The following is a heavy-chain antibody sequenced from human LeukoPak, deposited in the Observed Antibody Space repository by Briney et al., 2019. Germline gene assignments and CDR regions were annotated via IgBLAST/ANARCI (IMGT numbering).Heavy chain of an antibody. Sequence: PLETLSLTCTVSGGSISSSSYYWGWIRQPPGQGLEWIGSVYYSGSTYYNPSLKSRVTISVDTSKNQFSLKLSSVTAADTAVYYCPTFYYYDSSRWGHGTLVTVSS. CDR1: GGSISSSSYY. V-gene: IGHV4-39*01. CDR3: PTFYYYDSSR. CDR2: VYYSGST. J-gene: IGHJ4*01. D-gene: IGHD3-22*01.